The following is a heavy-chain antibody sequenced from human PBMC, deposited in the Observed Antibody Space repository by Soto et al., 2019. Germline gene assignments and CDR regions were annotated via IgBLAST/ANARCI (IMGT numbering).Heavy chain of an antibody. D-gene: IGHD2-2*01. V-gene: IGHV2-26*01. J-gene: IGHJ6*03. CDR1: GFSLSNARMG. CDR2: IISNDEK. CDR3: ARTRGYCSSTSCYERGYYYYYMDV. Sequence: QVTLKESGPVLVKPTETLTLTCTVSGFSLSNARMGVSWIRQPPGKALEWLAHIISNDEKSYSTSLKSRLTISKDTSKSQVVLTMTNMDPVDTATYYCARTRGYCSSTSCYERGYYYYYMDVWGKGTTVTVSS.